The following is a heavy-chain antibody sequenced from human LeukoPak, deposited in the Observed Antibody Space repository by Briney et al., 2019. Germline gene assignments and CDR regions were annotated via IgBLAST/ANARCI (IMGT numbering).Heavy chain of an antibody. CDR2: INPNSGGT. CDR1: GYTFTGYY. D-gene: IGHD4-17*01. Sequence: GASVKVSCKASGYTFTGYYMHWVRQAPGQGLEWMGWINPNSGGTNYAQKFQGRVTMTRDTSISTAYMELSRLRSDDTAVYYCARPPYGDLHYFDYWGPGTLVTVSS. CDR3: ARPPYGDLHYFDY. V-gene: IGHV1-2*02. J-gene: IGHJ4*02.